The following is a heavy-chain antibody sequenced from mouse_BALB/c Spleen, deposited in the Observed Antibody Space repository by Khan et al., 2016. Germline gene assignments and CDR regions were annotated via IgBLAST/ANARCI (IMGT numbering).Heavy chain of an antibody. CDR2: IWSGGST. V-gene: IGHV2-2*02. J-gene: IGHJ2*01. D-gene: IGHD2-4*01. Sequence: QVQLKQSGPGLVQPSQSLSITCTVSGFSLTTYGVHWVRQSPGKALEWLGVIWSGGSTDYNAAFISRLSISRDTSKSQVFFKVSRLQAKDTAIYYCDRRYDYDGGFDYWGQGTTLTVSS. CDR3: DRRYDYDGGFDY. CDR1: GFSLTTYG.